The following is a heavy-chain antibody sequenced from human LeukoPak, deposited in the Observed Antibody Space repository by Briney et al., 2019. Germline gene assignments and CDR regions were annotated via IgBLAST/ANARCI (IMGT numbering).Heavy chain of an antibody. J-gene: IGHJ4*02. Sequence: SETLSLTCTVSGASFNGDDQYWNWIRQSPGKGLEWIGSIHPSGMLYNNPSLESRVAMSRDTSKNQFSLNLNSVTAADTAVYFCSRGLDSRKLGYWGQGILVTVSS. CDR2: IHPSGML. D-gene: IGHD3-22*01. V-gene: IGHV4-31*03. CDR1: GASFNGDDQY. CDR3: SRGLDSRKLGY.